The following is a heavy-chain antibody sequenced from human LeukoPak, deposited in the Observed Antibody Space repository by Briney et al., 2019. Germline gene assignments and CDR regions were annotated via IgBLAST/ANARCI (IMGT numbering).Heavy chain of an antibody. D-gene: IGHD3-22*01. CDR3: AKGGSAYFPDL. V-gene: IGHV3-23*01. CDR2: ISNDGGGT. CDR1: GFIFNNYG. Sequence: PGGSLRLSCAASGFIFNNYGLIWVRQAPGKGLEWVSAISNDGGGTTYADFVKGRFTISRDNSKSTLFLQMNSLRAEDTALYYCAKGGSAYFPDLWGQGTLVTVSS. J-gene: IGHJ5*02.